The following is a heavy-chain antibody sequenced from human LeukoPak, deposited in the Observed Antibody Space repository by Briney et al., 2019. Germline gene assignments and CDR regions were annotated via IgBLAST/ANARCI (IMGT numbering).Heavy chain of an antibody. Sequence: GGSLRLYCAASGFTFSSYGMHWVRQAPGKGLEWVAVIWYDGSNKYYADPVKGRFTISRDNSKNTLYLQMNSLRAEDTAVYYCARSEGYYDILTGYYYYYGMDVWGKGTTVTVSS. V-gene: IGHV3-33*01. CDR2: IWYDGSNK. CDR1: GFTFSSYG. D-gene: IGHD3-9*01. CDR3: ARSEGYYDILTGYYYYYGMDV. J-gene: IGHJ6*04.